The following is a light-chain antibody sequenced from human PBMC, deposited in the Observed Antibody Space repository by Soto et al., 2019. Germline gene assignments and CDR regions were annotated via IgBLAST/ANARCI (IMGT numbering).Light chain of an antibody. Sequence: QSALTQPASVSGSPGQSITISCTGTSSDVGGYNYVSWYQQHPGKAPKLMIYDVSNRPSGVSNRFSGSKSGNTASLTISGLQAEDEADYYCSLYTSSSTRGVFGGGTKLSV. J-gene: IGLJ2*01. CDR2: DVS. CDR1: SSDVGGYNY. V-gene: IGLV2-14*01. CDR3: SLYTSSSTRGV.